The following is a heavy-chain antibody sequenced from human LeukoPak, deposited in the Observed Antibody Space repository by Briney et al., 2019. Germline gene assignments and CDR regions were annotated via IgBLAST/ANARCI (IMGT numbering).Heavy chain of an antibody. D-gene: IGHD3-10*01. CDR2: IYYSGST. J-gene: IGHJ5*02. V-gene: IGHV4-59*01. Sequence: SETLSLTCTVSGGSISSYYWSWIRQPPGKGLEWIGYIYYSGSTNYNPSLKSRVTISVDTSKNQFSLKLSSVTAADTAVYYCARGFREEREVSTRLFDPWGQGTLGTVSS. CDR1: GGSISSYY. CDR3: ARGFREEREVSTRLFDP.